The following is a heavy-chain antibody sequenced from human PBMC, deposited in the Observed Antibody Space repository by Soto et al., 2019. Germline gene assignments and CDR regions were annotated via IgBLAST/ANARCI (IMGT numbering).Heavy chain of an antibody. V-gene: IGHV3-30*18. CDR2: ISYDGSNK. D-gene: IGHD3-22*01. Sequence: QVQLVESGGGVVQPGRSLRLSGADSGFAFSRFGIHWVLQAPGKGLEWVADISYDGSNKYYADSVNVRFTISRDNSKNTLYLQMNSLRAEDTSVYSCAKGLRYYYDSSGYLHSIYGWGQGPTLTVSS. CDR1: GFAFSRFG. J-gene: IGHJ6*02. CDR3: AKGLRYYYDSSGYLHSIYG.